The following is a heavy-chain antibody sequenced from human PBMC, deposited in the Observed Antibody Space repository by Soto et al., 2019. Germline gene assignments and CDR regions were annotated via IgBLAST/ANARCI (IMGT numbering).Heavy chain of an antibody. Sequence: QVKLQESGPGLVKPSETLSLTCTVSGGSISSYYWSWIRQPPGKGLEWIGYIYYTGSTNYNPSLMGRVTISVDTSKNHFSMKLSSVTAADTAVYYCARDGYTLTPNYYYGMDVWGQGTTVTVSS. D-gene: IGHD4-4*01. J-gene: IGHJ6*02. CDR3: ARDGYTLTPNYYYGMDV. V-gene: IGHV4-59*01. CDR1: GGSISSYY. CDR2: IYYTGST.